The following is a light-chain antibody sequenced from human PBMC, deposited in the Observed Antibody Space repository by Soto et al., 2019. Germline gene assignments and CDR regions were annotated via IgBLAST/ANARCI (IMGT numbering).Light chain of an antibody. CDR3: SSYTSSSTYV. Sequence: QSVLTQPASVSGSPGQSIAISCTGTSSDVGGYNYVSWYQQHPGKAPKLMIYEVSNRPSGVSNRFSGSKSGNTASLTISGLRAEDEADYYCSSYTSSSTYVFGTGTKVTLL. J-gene: IGLJ1*01. CDR1: SSDVGGYNY. CDR2: EVS. V-gene: IGLV2-14*01.